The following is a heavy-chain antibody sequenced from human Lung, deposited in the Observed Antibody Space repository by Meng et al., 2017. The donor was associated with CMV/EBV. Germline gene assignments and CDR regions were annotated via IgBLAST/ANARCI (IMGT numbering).Heavy chain of an antibody. CDR2: LNQDGSQK. CDR3: ATDTGSH. D-gene: IGHD3-10*01. J-gene: IGHJ4*02. Sequence: GGSXRLSCAASGFTFNTYWMTWVRQAPGKGLEWVATLNQDGSQKYYVDSVKGRLTVSKDNAKNSLSLQMSSLRVEDTAVYYCATDTGSHWGQGTLVTVSS. CDR1: GFTFNTYW. V-gene: IGHV3-7*01.